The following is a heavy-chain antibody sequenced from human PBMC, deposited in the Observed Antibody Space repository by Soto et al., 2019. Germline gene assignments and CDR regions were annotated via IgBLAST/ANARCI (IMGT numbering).Heavy chain of an antibody. D-gene: IGHD3-10*01. J-gene: IGHJ4*02. Sequence: QVQLQESGPGLVKPSQTLSLTCTVSGGSISSGGYYWSWIRQHPGKGLEWIGYIYYSGSTYYNPSLKSRVTLSLDXXKNQFSLKLSSVTAADTAVYYCARDPSASGSYFDYWGQGTLVTVSS. CDR2: IYYSGST. V-gene: IGHV4-31*03. CDR1: GGSISSGGYY. CDR3: ARDPSASGSYFDY.